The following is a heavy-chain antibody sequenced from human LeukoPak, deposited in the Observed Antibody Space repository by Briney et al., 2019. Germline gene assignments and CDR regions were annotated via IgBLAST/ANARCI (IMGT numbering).Heavy chain of an antibody. V-gene: IGHV1-2*04. CDR2: INPNSGGT. Sequence: ASVKVSCKASGYTFTGYYMHWVRQAPGQGLEWVGWINPNSGGTNYAQKFQGSVTMTRDTSINTAYMEVSRLRSDVTAVYYCARDHCSSGGCYEHYYYGVDVWGQGTTVTVSS. D-gene: IGHD2-15*01. CDR3: ARDHCSSGGCYEHYYYGVDV. J-gene: IGHJ6*02. CDR1: GYTFTGYY.